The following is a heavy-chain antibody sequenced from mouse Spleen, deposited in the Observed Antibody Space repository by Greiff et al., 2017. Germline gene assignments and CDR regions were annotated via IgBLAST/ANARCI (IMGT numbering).Heavy chain of an antibody. CDR1: GYTFTSYG. CDR3: AREELGFAY. J-gene: IGHJ3*01. D-gene: IGHD4-1*01. Sequence: QVQLQQSGAELARPGASVKLSCKASGYTFTSYGISWVKQRTGQGLEWIGEIYPRSGNTSYNEKFKGKATLTADKSSSTAYMELRSLTSEDSAVYFCAREELGFAYWGQGTLVTVSA. V-gene: IGHV1-81*01. CDR2: IYPRSGNT.